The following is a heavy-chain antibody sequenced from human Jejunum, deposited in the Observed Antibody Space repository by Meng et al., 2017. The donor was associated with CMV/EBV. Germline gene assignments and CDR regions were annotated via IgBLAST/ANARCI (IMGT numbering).Heavy chain of an antibody. CDR2: IKQDATER. V-gene: IGHV3-7*01. CDR3: AKDLYYGDPAAFPL. Sequence: SGVRFSSYWMSWVRQAPGKGLEWVAKIKQDATERYYMDSVKGRFTISRDNAKNSLSLQMDSLRAEDTAVYYCAKDLYYGDPAAFPLWGQGTLVTVSS. CDR1: GVRFSSYW. D-gene: IGHD2-21*01. J-gene: IGHJ4*02.